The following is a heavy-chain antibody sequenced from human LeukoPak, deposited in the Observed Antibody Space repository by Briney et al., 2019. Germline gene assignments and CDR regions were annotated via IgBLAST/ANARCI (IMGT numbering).Heavy chain of an antibody. J-gene: IGHJ5*02. Sequence: GGSLRLSCAASGFTFSSYSMNWVRQAPGKGLEWVSSIISSSSYIYYADSVKGRFTISRDNAKNSLYLQMNSLRAEDTAVYYCARASYDSSGYDWFDPWGQGTLVTVSS. V-gene: IGHV3-21*01. D-gene: IGHD3-22*01. CDR3: ARASYDSSGYDWFDP. CDR1: GFTFSSYS. CDR2: IISSSSYI.